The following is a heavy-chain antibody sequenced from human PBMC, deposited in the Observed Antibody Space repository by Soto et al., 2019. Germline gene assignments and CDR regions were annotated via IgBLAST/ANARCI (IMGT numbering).Heavy chain of an antibody. CDR2: ISWNSGSI. J-gene: IGHJ4*02. Sequence: GGSLRLCCAASGFTFDDYAMHWVRQAPGKGLEWVSGISWNSGSIGYADSVKGRFTISRDNAKNSLYLQMNSLRAEDTALYYCAKDFGLGMAKGEFYYWGQGT. CDR1: GFTFDDYA. D-gene: IGHD3-16*01. CDR3: AKDFGLGMAKGEFYY. V-gene: IGHV3-9*01.